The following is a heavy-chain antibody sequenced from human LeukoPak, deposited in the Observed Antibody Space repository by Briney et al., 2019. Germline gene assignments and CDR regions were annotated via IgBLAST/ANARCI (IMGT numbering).Heavy chain of an antibody. CDR1: GGSFSGYY. V-gene: IGHV4-34*01. D-gene: IGHD3-3*01. CDR2: INHSGST. Sequence: SETLSLTCAVYGGSFSGYYWSWIRQPPGKGLEWNGEINHSGSTNYNPSLKSRVTISVDTSKNQFSLKLSSVTAADTAVYYCARAQVWSGYYYYYGMDVWGQGTTVTVSS. CDR3: ARAQVWSGYYYYYGMDV. J-gene: IGHJ6*02.